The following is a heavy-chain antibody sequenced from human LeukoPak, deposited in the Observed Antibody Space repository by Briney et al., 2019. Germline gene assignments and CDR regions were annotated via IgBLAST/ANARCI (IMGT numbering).Heavy chain of an antibody. J-gene: IGHJ4*02. CDR1: GGTFSSYA. Sequence: SVKVSCKASGGTFSSYAISWVRQAPGQGLEWMGGIIPIIGTANYAQKIQGRVTITADESTSTAYMELSSLRSEDMAVYYCARGEEYGDYNYWGQGTLVTVSS. V-gene: IGHV1-69*01. CDR3: ARGEEYGDYNY. D-gene: IGHD4-17*01. CDR2: IIPIIGTA.